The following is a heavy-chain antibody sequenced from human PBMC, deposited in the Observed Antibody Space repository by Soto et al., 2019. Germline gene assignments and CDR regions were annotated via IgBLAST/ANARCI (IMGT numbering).Heavy chain of an antibody. J-gene: IGHJ4*02. CDR2: IHHTGRP. CDR3: ARAKLRNVWAFDY. Sequence: SETLSLTCGISGASTYTSEWWIWLRQPPGQGLEWIAEIHHTGRPNYNASFMGRAAMSVDNSKIRFSLNLMSVTAADTAIYYCARAKLRNVWAFDYWGQGILVTVSS. D-gene: IGHD7-27*01. V-gene: IGHV4-4*02. CDR1: GASTYTSEW.